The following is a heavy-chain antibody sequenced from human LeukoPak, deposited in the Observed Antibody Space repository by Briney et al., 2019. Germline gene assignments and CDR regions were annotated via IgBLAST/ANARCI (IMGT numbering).Heavy chain of an antibody. CDR1: GFTVSSNY. V-gene: IGHV3-66*01. CDR2: IYSDTTA. CDR3: AKVEEGWFDP. J-gene: IGHJ5*02. Sequence: GGSLRLSCAASGFTVSSNYMGWVRQAPGRGLEWVSVIYSDTTAYYPDSVKGRFTISRDNSKNTLYLQMNSLSTDDTAVYYCAKVEEGWFDPWGQGTLATVSS.